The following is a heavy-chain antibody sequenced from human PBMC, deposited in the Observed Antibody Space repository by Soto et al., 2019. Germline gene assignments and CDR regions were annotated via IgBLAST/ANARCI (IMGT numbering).Heavy chain of an antibody. Sequence: GASVKVSCKASGFTFTSSAVQWVRQARGQHLEWIGWIVVGSGNTNYAQKFQERVTITRDMSTSTAYMELSSLRSEDTAVYYCAAEDSGSYSSYYYGMDVWGQGTTVTVSS. CDR2: IVVGSGNT. CDR1: GFTFTSSA. D-gene: IGHD1-26*01. V-gene: IGHV1-58*01. J-gene: IGHJ6*02. CDR3: AAEDSGSYSSYYYGMDV.